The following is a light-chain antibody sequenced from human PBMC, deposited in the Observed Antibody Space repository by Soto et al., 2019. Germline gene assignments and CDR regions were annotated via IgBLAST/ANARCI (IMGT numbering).Light chain of an antibody. CDR3: QQYNNWTRT. V-gene: IGKV3-15*01. CDR2: GAS. CDR1: QSVSNT. J-gene: IGKJ1*01. Sequence: EIVMTQSPATLSVSPGERATLSCRARQSVSNTLAWYRQQPGQAPRLLIYGASTRATGIPARFSGSGSGTEFTLNISSLQSEDFAVYYCQQYNNWTRTFGQGTKVEIK.